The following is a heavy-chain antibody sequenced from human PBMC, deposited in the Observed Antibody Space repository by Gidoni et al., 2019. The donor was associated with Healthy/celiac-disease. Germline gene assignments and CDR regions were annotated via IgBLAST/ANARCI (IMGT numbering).Heavy chain of an antibody. J-gene: IGHJ4*02. Sequence: QVQLVQSGAEGKKPGASVKVSCKASGYTFSGYGMHWVRQAPGQGLEWMGWISAGNGNTNYPQKFQGRVTITRDTSASSAYMELSSLRSEDTAVYYCARGYSSGWLFDYWGQGTLVTVSS. V-gene: IGHV1-3*01. D-gene: IGHD6-19*01. CDR2: ISAGNGNT. CDR1: GYTFSGYG. CDR3: ARGYSSGWLFDY.